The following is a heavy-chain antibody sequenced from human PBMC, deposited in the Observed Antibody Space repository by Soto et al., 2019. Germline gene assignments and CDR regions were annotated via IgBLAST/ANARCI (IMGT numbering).Heavy chain of an antibody. CDR3: ARVNHGRNGYNRMDV. Sequence: GESLKISCKGSGYTFSDYWIAWVRQMPGKGLEWMGIMYPGDSDTRYSRSFQGQVTISGDNSMSTLYLQWSSLKASDTAMYYCARVNHGRNGYNRMDVWGQGTLVTVSS. J-gene: IGHJ6*02. CDR2: MYPGDSDT. V-gene: IGHV5-51*01. CDR1: GYTFSDYW. D-gene: IGHD5-12*01.